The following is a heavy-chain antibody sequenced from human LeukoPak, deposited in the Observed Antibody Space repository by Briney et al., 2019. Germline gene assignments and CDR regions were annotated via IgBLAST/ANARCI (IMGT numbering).Heavy chain of an antibody. D-gene: IGHD3-22*01. J-gene: IGHJ4*02. Sequence: GGSLRLSCAASGFTFSYYAMHWVRQAPGKGLEWVAFIRSEGSNKYYADSVKGRFTISRDNAKNSLSLQMNSLRAEDTAVYYCARVLHKRNYDSSGYYGYWGQGTLVTVSS. CDR3: ARVLHKRNYDSSGYYGY. V-gene: IGHV3-30*02. CDR2: IRSEGSNK. CDR1: GFTFSYYA.